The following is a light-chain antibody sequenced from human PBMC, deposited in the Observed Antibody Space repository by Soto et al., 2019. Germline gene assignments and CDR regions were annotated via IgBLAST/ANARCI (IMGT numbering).Light chain of an antibody. V-gene: IGLV2-11*01. CDR2: DVI. J-gene: IGLJ1*01. CDR1: SRNVGGYDY. CDR3: CSYEGGHTYV. Sequence: QPVLTQPRSVSGSPGQSVTISCTGTSRNVGGYDYVAWYQQHAGKAPRLMIYDVIKRPSGVPDRFSASKSGNTASLTISGLQAEDEADYYCCSYEGGHTYVFGSGTKLTVL.